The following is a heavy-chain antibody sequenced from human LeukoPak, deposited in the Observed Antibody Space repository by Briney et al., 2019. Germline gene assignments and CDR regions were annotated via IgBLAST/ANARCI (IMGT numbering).Heavy chain of an antibody. CDR3: ANLPRGDY. D-gene: IGHD3-10*01. J-gene: IGHJ4*02. Sequence: GGSQRRSCPASGFTVSRNYMSWVRQAPGKGLGWVSVIYSGGNTYYADFVKGRFTISRDSSKNTLYLQINSLTAEDTAVYYCANLPRGDYWGLGTLVTVSS. CDR2: IYSGGNT. V-gene: IGHV3-53*01. CDR1: GFTVSRNY.